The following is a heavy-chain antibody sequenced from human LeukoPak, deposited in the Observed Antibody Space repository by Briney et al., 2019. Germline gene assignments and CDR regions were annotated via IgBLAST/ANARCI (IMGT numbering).Heavy chain of an antibody. CDR2: INHSGST. CDR3: AKGKRVVPAAPRYYYGSGSYDLDY. D-gene: IGHD3-10*01. V-gene: IGHV4-34*01. CDR1: GGSLSGYY. J-gene: IGHJ4*02. Sequence: SETLSLTCAVYGGSLSGYYWSWIRQPPGKGLEWIGEINHSGSTNYNPSLKSRVTISVDTSKNQFSLKLSSVTAADTAVYYCAKGKRVVPAAPRYYYGSGSYDLDYWGQGTLVTVSS.